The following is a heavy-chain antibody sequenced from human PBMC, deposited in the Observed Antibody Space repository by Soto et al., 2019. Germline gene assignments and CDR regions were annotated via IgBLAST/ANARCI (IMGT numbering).Heavy chain of an antibody. D-gene: IGHD2-15*01. CDR3: AREGSSSPEYSDF. CDR2: INYTGRN. J-gene: IGHJ4*02. Sequence: PSETLSLTCSVSGGSISSDDYYWTWIRQPPGEGLEWIGYINYTGRNSSTPSLESRVTISIDTSKTQFSLKLSSVSAADTAVYYWAREGSSSPEYSDFWGPGTLVTVSS. CDR1: GGSISSDDYY. V-gene: IGHV4-30-4*01.